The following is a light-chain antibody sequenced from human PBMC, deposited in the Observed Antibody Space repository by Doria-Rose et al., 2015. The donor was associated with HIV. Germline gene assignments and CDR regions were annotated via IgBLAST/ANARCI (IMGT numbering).Light chain of an antibody. J-gene: IGLJ2*01. CDR2: QGN. V-gene: IGLV3-1*01. CDR1: KLGDKY. CDR3: QAWDSTTVV. Sequence: SYELTQLPSLSVSPGQTASITCSGDKLGDKYACWYQQKSGQSPVLVIYQGNKRPSGIPERFSGSNSGNTATLTISGTQAMDEADYYCQAWDSTTVVFGGGTKLTAL.